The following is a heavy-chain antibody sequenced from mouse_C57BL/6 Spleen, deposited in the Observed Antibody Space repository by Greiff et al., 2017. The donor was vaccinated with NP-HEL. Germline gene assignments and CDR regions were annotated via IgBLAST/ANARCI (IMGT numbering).Heavy chain of an antibody. J-gene: IGHJ1*03. CDR1: GFSLTSYG. Sequence: VKLQQSGPGLVQPSQSLSITCTVSGFSLTSYGVHWVRQSPGKGLEWLGVIWRGGSTDYNAAFMSRLSITKDNSKSQVFFKMNSLQADDTDIYYCAKPPHYDYVGGYVDVWGTGTTVTVSS. V-gene: IGHV2-5*01. D-gene: IGHD2-4*01. CDR2: IWRGGST. CDR3: AKPPHYDYVGGYVDV.